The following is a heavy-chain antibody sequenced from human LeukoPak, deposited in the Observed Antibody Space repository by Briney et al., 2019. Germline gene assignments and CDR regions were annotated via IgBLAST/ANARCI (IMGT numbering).Heavy chain of an antibody. V-gene: IGHV3-11*01. CDR3: ARETVTGYLIDY. CDR2: ISSSGSTI. Sequence: PGGSLRLSCSASGFTFSDYYMSWIRQAPGKGLEWVSYISSSGSTIYYADSVKGRFTISRDNAKNSLYLQMNSLRAEDTAVYYCARETVTGYLIDYWGQGTLVTVSS. CDR1: GFTFSDYY. D-gene: IGHD3-9*01. J-gene: IGHJ4*02.